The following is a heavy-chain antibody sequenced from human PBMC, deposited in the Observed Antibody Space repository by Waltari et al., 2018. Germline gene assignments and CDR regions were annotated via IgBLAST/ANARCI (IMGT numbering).Heavy chain of an antibody. CDR3: ATDPRGGVIKYY. CDR1: GYTLTELS. J-gene: IGHJ4*02. V-gene: IGHV1-24*01. D-gene: IGHD3-10*01. Sequence: QVQLVQSGAEVKKPGASVSVSCKVSGYTLTELSMHLVRPAPGQGFEWMGGFDPEDGETIYAQKFQGRVTMDEDKTTDTAYMELSSLGAEDTAVYYCATDPRGGVIKYYWGQGTLVTVSS. CDR2: FDPEDGET.